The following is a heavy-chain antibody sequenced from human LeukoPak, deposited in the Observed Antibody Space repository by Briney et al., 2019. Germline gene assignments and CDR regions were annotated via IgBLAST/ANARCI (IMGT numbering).Heavy chain of an antibody. D-gene: IGHD1-1*01. CDR2: ISSSSNYI. J-gene: IGHJ4*02. CDR3: VRVSGTTGTSFGY. V-gene: IGHV3-21*01. Sequence: GGSLRLSCAASGFTFSSYSMNWVRQAPEQGLEWVSSISSSSNYIYFVDSVKGRFTISRDNAENTLYLHMNSLRAEDTAVHYCVRVSGTTGTSFGYWGQGNLVTVSS. CDR1: GFTFSSYS.